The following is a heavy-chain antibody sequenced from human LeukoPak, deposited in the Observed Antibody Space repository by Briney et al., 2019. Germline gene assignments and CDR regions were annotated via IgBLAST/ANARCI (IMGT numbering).Heavy chain of an antibody. V-gene: IGHV1-46*01. CDR2: INPSGGST. CDR1: GYTFSSYG. Sequence: ASVKVSCKASGYTFSSYGISWVRQAPGQGLEWMGIINPSGGSTSYAQKFQGRVTMTRDTSTSTVYMELSSLRSEDTAVYYCARVAYCGGDCYSWYFDLWGRGTLVTVSS. CDR3: ARVAYCGGDCYSWYFDL. D-gene: IGHD2-21*02. J-gene: IGHJ2*01.